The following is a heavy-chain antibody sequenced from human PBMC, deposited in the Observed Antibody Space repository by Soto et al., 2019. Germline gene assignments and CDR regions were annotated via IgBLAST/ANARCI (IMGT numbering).Heavy chain of an antibody. CDR2: IKQDGSQK. J-gene: IGHJ4*02. CDR3: MTSVTTHDY. CDR1: GFTLSSYW. Sequence: EVQLVESGGGLVQPGGSLRLSCAASGFTLSSYWMNWVRLAPGKGLEWVANIKQDGSQKNYVDSVKGRFTISRDNAKNSLYLQMSSLRAEDTDVYYCMTSVTTHDYWGQGTLVTVSS. V-gene: IGHV3-7*01. D-gene: IGHD4-17*01.